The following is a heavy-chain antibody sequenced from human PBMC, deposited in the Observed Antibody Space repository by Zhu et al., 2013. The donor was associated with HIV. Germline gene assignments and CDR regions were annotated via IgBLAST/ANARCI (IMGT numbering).Heavy chain of an antibody. D-gene: IGHD2-2*01. CDR1: GFRFSDYD. J-gene: IGHJ6*03. V-gene: IGHV1-8*03. CDR3: ARGVRYCSSTSCYYYYYMDV. Sequence: QVQLVQSGAEMKKPGASVRISCKASGFRFSDYDFNWVRQAPGQGLEWMGWLSPKSGETGYAQKFQGRVTITRNTSISTAYMELSSLRSEDTAVYYCARGVRYCSSTSCYYYYYMDVWAKGPRSPSP. CDR2: LSPKSGET.